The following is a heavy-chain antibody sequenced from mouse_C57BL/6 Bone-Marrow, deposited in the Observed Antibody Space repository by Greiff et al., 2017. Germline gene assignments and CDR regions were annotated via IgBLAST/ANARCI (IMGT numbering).Heavy chain of an antibody. Sequence: VQLVESGAELARPGASVKLSCKASGYTFTSYGISWVKQRTGQGLEWIGEIYPRSGNTNYNEKFKGKATLTADKSSSTAYMELRSLTSEDSAVXFCASYYCGSTPFAFWGPGTLVTVSA. CDR1: GYTFTSYG. CDR2: IYPRSGNT. CDR3: ASYYCGSTPFAF. J-gene: IGHJ3*01. D-gene: IGHD1-1*01. V-gene: IGHV1-81*01.